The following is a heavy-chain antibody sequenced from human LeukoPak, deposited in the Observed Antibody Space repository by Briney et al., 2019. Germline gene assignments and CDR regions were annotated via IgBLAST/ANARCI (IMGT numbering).Heavy chain of an antibody. CDR3: ARHEGYSSSPAGG. CDR1: GGSISSSSYY. D-gene: IGHD6-13*01. Sequence: PSETLSLTCTVSGGSISSSSYYWGWIRQPPGKGLEWIGSIYYSGSTYYNPSLKSRVTISVDTSKNQFSLKLSSVTAADTAVYYCARHEGYSSSPAGGWGQGTLVTVSS. J-gene: IGHJ4*02. CDR2: IYYSGST. V-gene: IGHV4-39*01.